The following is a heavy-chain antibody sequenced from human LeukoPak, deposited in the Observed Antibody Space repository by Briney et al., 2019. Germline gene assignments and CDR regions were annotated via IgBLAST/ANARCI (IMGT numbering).Heavy chain of an antibody. D-gene: IGHD6-19*01. J-gene: IGHJ4*02. V-gene: IGHV4-4*07. CDR2: IYTSGST. CDR1: GGSISSYY. CDR3: ARDGQWLDTFDY. Sequence: PSETLSLTCTVSGGSISSYYWSWTRQPAGKGLEWIGRIYTSGSTNYNPSLKSRVTMSVDTSKNQFSLKLCSVTAADTAVYYCARDGQWLDTFDYWGQGTLVTVSS.